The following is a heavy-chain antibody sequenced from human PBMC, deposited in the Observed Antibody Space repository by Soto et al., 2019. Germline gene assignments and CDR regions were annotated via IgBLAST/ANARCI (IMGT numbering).Heavy chain of an antibody. D-gene: IGHD1-26*01. CDR2: VSGGGTST. CDR3: AKWGGYYAYYSEMDV. Sequence: EVQLVESGGGFVQPGGSLRLSCAGYGFSFGGYAMSWVRQAPGKGLEWISGVSGGGTSTYYAGSVKGRFTISRDSSVVYLQMNSLRADDTAVYYCAKWGGYYAYYSEMDVWGRGTTVTVSS. CDR1: GFSFGGYA. J-gene: IGHJ6*02. V-gene: IGHV3-23*04.